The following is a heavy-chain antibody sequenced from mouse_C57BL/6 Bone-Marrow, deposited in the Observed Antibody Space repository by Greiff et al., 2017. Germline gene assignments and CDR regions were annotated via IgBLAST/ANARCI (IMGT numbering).Heavy chain of an antibody. V-gene: IGHV5-4*01. D-gene: IGHD1-1*01. CDR1: GFTFSSYA. CDR2: ISDGGSYT. Sequence: EVKLVESGGGLVKPGGSLKLSCAASGFTFSSYAMSWVRQTPEKRLEWVATISDGGSYTYYPDNVKGRFTISRDNAKNNLYLQVSHLKSEDTAMYYCERDPIYDYDSSYGGFAYWGQGTLVTVSA. J-gene: IGHJ3*01. CDR3: ERDPIYDYDSSYGGFAY.